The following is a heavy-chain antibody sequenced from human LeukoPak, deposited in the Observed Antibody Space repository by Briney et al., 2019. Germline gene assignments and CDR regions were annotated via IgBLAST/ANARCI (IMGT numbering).Heavy chain of an antibody. Sequence: GGSLRLSCAASGFTFGSYWMTWVRQAPGKGLEWVANIKQDGSEKYYADSVKGRSTISRDNAKNSLYLQMNSLRAEDTAVYYCAGSSGSWGQGTLVTVSS. V-gene: IGHV3-7*01. CDR3: AGSSGS. CDR1: GFTFGSYW. CDR2: IKQDGSEK. D-gene: IGHD3-22*01. J-gene: IGHJ5*02.